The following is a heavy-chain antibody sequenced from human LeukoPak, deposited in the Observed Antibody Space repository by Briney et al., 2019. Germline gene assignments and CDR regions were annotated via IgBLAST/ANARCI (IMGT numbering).Heavy chain of an antibody. CDR1: GFTFSNYG. D-gene: IGHD1-26*01. Sequence: GRSLRLSCAASGFTFSNYGMHWVRQAPGKGLEWVAVIWYDGSNKYYADSVKGRFTISRDNSKNTLYLQMNSLRAEDTAVYYCARDGGHSGSYSPDYWGQGTLVTVS. V-gene: IGHV3-33*01. J-gene: IGHJ4*02. CDR3: ARDGGHSGSYSPDY. CDR2: IWYDGSNK.